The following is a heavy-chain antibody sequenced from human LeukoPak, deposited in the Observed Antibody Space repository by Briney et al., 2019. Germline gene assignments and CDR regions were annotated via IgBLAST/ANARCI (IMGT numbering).Heavy chain of an antibody. V-gene: IGHV4-31*03. J-gene: IGHJ4*02. Sequence: PSETLSLTCTVSGGSISSGGYYWGWIRQHPGKGLEWIGYIYYSGSTYYNPSLKSRVTISVDTSKNQFSLKLSSVTAADTAVYYCARSIVATMYYFDYWGQGTLVTVSS. CDR3: ARSIVATMYYFDY. CDR1: GGSISSGGYY. CDR2: IYYSGST. D-gene: IGHD5-12*01.